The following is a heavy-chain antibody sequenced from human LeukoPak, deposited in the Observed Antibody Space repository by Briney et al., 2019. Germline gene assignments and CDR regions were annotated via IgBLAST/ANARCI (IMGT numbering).Heavy chain of an antibody. V-gene: IGHV3-30*18. J-gene: IGHJ4*02. CDR1: GFTFRSYG. CDR3: AKEGCGGDCFDY. D-gene: IGHD2-21*01. Sequence: PGGSLRLSCAASGFTFRSYGMHWIRQAPGKGLEWVAVISDEGSKKHYAGSVKGRFSISRDNSKNTLFLQMNSLRDEDTAVYYCAKEGCGGDCFDYWGQGTLVTVSS. CDR2: ISDEGSKK.